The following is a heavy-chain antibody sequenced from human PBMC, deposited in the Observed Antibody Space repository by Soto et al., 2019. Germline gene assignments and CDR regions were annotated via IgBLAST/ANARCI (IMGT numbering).Heavy chain of an antibody. CDR2: IVVGSGNT. J-gene: IGHJ4*02. Sequence: QMQLVQSGPEVKKPGTSVKVSCTASGFTFTSSAVQWVRQARGQRLEWIGWIVVGSGNTNYAQKFQERVTITRDMSTSTAYMELSSLRSEDTAVYYCAAVGYSYGPTEFDYWGQGTLVTVSS. D-gene: IGHD5-18*01. CDR3: AAVGYSYGPTEFDY. V-gene: IGHV1-58*01. CDR1: GFTFTSSA.